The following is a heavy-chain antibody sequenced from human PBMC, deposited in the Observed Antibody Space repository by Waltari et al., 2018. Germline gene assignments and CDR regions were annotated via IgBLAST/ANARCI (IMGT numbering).Heavy chain of an antibody. CDR1: GGTFSNYV. Sequence: QVQLVQSGAEVKKPGSSVKVSCKASGGTFSNYVISWVLQAPGQGLEWMGGIVPMFGTPNYAQKFPGRVTIIADVSTSTVYMELSSLRSAYTAVYYCAISYYYDRIGDYPSLGAFDYWGQGTLVTVSS. CDR2: IVPMFGTP. CDR3: AISYYYDRIGDYPSLGAFDY. D-gene: IGHD3-22*01. V-gene: IGHV1-69*12. J-gene: IGHJ4*02.